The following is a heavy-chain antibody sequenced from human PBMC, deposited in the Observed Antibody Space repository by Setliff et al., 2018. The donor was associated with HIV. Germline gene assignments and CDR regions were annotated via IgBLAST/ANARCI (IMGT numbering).Heavy chain of an antibody. CDR3: ARLGSGWSDSYYYAMDV. Sequence: ASVKVSCKASGYTFKTYGISWVRQAPGHGLEWMGWISPYNGHTNYAQNFQGRVTMTIDTSTSRAYMELKSLTSDDTAAYFCARLGSGWSDSYYYAMDVWGQGTTVSVSS. CDR2: ISPYNGHT. D-gene: IGHD6-19*01. J-gene: IGHJ6*02. V-gene: IGHV1-18*01. CDR1: GYTFKTYG.